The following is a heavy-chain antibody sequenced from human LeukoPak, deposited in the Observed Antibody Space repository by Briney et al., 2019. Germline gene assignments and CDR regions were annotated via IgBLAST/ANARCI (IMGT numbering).Heavy chain of an antibody. CDR1: GGSISSSSYY. D-gene: IGHD3-22*01. J-gene: IGHJ4*02. Sequence: SETMSLTCTVSGGSISSSSYYWGWIRQPPGKGLEWIGSIYYSGSTYYNPSLKSRVTISVDTSKNQFSLKLSSVTAADTAVYYCATAPGDYYDSSGYYYDFLGMDYWGQGTLVTVSS. CDR2: IYYSGST. V-gene: IGHV4-39*01. CDR3: ATAPGDYYDSSGYYYDFLGMDY.